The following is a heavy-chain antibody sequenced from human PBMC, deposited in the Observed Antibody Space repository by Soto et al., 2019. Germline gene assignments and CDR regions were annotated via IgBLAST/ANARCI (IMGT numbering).Heavy chain of an antibody. CDR1: GFSFGSYA. D-gene: IGHD6-13*01. CDR2: ISGSDGST. J-gene: IGHJ4*02. Sequence: GGSLRLSCVASGFSFGSYAMSWVRQAPGEGLEWVSVISGSDGSTYYADSVKGRFTISRDDSKNTLYLQMNSLRAEDTAVYYCAKDRERDAWYEDYWGQGTLVTVSS. CDR3: AKDRERDAWYEDY. V-gene: IGHV3-23*01.